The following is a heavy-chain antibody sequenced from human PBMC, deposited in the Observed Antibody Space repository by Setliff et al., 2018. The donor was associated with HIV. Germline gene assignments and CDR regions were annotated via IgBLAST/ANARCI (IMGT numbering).Heavy chain of an antibody. CDR2: ISSSSSYI. D-gene: IGHD3-22*01. Sequence: GGSLRLSCAASEFTFSSYSMNWVRQAPGKGLEWVASISSSSSYIYYADSVKGRFTISRDNAKNSLYLQMNSLRAEDTAVYYCAREWLLGYDYWGQGTLVTVSS. V-gene: IGHV3-21*01. CDR3: AREWLLGYDY. J-gene: IGHJ4*02. CDR1: EFTFSSYS.